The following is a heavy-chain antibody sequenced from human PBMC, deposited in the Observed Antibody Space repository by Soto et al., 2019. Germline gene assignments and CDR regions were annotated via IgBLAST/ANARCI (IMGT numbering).Heavy chain of an antibody. CDR1: GGTFSTYT. CDR3: AGDPDSHYNDSHASSYP. CDR2: IITIIGII. D-gene: IGHD4-4*01. V-gene: IGHV1-69*08. Sequence: QVQLVQSGAEVKKPGSSVKVSCKASGGTFSTYTITWVRQAPGQGLEWMGRIITIIGIINYAQKCQGRVTIRADKFTGTAYMELTGLRSDDTAVYYCAGDPDSHYNDSHASSYPWGQGTLVTVSS. J-gene: IGHJ5*02.